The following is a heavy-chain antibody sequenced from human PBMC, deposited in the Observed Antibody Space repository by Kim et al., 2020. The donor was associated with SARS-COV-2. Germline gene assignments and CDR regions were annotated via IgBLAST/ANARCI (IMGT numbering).Heavy chain of an antibody. CDR2: ISTRGSYT. CDR3: ARDLRGTILTSGWLDP. Sequence: GGSLRLSCAASGLIFSDYYMNWFRQAPGKGLEWISFISTRGSYTNYADSVKGRFAISRDNARNLLYLEMNSLRVEDTAVYYCARDLRGTILTSGWLDPWGQGTLVTVSS. D-gene: IGHD3-9*01. V-gene: IGHV3-11*05. J-gene: IGHJ5*02. CDR1: GLIFSDYY.